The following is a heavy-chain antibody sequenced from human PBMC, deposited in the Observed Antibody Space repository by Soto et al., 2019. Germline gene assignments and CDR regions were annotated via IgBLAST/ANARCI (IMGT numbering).Heavy chain of an antibody. D-gene: IGHD3-10*01. CDR3: ARAGYYYGSGSYGSPPDNGMDV. V-gene: IGHV4-30-4*01. Sequence: SETLSLTCTVSGGSISSGDYYWSWIRQPPVKGLEWIGYIYYSGSTYYNPSLKSRVTVSVDTSKNQFSLKLSSVTAADTAVYYCARAGYYYGSGSYGSPPDNGMDVWGQGTTVNVSS. J-gene: IGHJ6*02. CDR1: GGSISSGDYY. CDR2: IYYSGST.